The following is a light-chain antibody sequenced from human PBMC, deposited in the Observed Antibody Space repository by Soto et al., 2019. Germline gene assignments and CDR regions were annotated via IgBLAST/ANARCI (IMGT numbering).Light chain of an antibody. J-gene: IGKJ1*01. CDR2: GAS. CDR1: QSVSSSY. Sequence: EIVLTQSPGTLSLSPGERATLSCRASQSVSSSYLAWYQQKPGQAPRLLIYGASSRATGIPDRFSGSGSGTDFTLTISRLEPEDFAVYYCQQNGGSWTLGQGTKVDIK. V-gene: IGKV3-20*01. CDR3: QQNGGSWT.